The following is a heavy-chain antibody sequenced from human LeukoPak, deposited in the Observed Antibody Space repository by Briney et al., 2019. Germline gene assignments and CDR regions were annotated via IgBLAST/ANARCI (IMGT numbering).Heavy chain of an antibody. J-gene: IGHJ4*02. V-gene: IGHV1-46*01. CDR1: GYTFTSYY. CDR2: INPSGGST. CDR3: ARDVASSGYYWD. D-gene: IGHD3-22*01. Sequence: GASVKASCTASGYTFTSYYMHWVRQAPGQGLEWMGIINPSGGSTSYAQEFQGRVTMTRDTSTSTVYMELSSLRSDDTAVYYCARDVASSGYYWDWGQGTLVTVSS.